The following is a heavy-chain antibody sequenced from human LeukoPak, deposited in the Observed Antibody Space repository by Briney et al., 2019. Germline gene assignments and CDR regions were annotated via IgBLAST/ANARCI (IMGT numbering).Heavy chain of an antibody. CDR3: ARELRYDNSDSGAF. Sequence: SETLSLTCIVSGGSISSSIHYWAWVRQPPGKGLEGIGTVFYNGATQYSPSLRSRVTLSIDTSTNQFSLKLTSVTAADTALYYWARELRYDNSDSGAFWGQGTVVTVSS. CDR1: GGSISSSIHY. J-gene: IGHJ3*01. V-gene: IGHV4-39*07. D-gene: IGHD3-22*01. CDR2: VFYNGAT.